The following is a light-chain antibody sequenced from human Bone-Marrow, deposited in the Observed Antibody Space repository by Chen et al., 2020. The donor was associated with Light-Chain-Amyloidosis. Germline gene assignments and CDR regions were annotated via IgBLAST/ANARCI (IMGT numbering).Light chain of an antibody. CDR2: EVT. CDR3: SSDAITNTLV. V-gene: IGLV2-14*01. Sequence: QSALTQPASVSGSPGQSITISCTGTSSDVGGANHVSWYQQHPDKAPKLMIYEVTHRPSCVPDRFAGAKSDNTASLTISGLQTEDEADYFCSSDAITNTLVFGSGTRVTVL. CDR1: SSDVGGANH. J-gene: IGLJ1*01.